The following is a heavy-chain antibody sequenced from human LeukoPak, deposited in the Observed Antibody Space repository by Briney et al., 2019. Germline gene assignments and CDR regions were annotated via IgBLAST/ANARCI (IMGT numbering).Heavy chain of an antibody. J-gene: IGHJ4*02. CDR2: TNHSGST. CDR1: GGSFSGYY. CDR3: ARGSSPAYCGGDCSYYFDY. Sequence: TSETLSLTCAVYGGSFSGYYWSWIRQPPGKGLEWIGETNHSGSTNYNPSLKSRVTISVDTSKNQLSLKLSSVTAADTAVYYCARGSSPAYCGGDCSYYFDYWGQGTLVTVSS. D-gene: IGHD2-21*02. V-gene: IGHV4-34*01.